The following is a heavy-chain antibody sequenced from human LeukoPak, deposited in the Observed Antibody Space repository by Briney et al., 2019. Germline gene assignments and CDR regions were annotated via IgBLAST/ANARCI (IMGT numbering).Heavy chain of an antibody. CDR2: IWSDGTNQ. J-gene: IGHJ4*02. CDR1: LFLFPFSYYG. V-gene: IGHV3-33*01. Sequence: GKSLTLSCVASLFLFPFSYYGLHWVCQAPGRGLDWFAVIWSDGTNQYYADSVKGRFTISRDKSQHTVYLQMNSLRVEDTAVYFCARDAQRGFDYSNSLEYWGQGTLVTVSS. CDR3: ARDAQRGFDYSNSLEY. D-gene: IGHD4-11*01.